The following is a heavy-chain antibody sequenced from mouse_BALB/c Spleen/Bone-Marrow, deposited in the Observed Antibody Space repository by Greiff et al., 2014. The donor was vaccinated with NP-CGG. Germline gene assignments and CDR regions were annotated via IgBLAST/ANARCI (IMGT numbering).Heavy chain of an antibody. Sequence: QVQLQQPGAELAKPGASVKMSCKASGYTFTSYWMHWVKQRPGQGLEWIGYIYPSTGYTEYNQKFKDKVTLTADKSSSTAYMQLSCLTSEDSAVYYCARDDYAYWGQGTLVTVSA. V-gene: IGHV1-7*01. D-gene: IGHD2-4*01. J-gene: IGHJ3*01. CDR1: GYTFTSYW. CDR3: ARDDYAY. CDR2: IYPSTGYT.